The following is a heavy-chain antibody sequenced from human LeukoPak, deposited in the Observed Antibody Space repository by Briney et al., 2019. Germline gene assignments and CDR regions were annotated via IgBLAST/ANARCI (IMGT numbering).Heavy chain of an antibody. V-gene: IGHV4-38-2*02. CDR3: ARASEWELSL. CDR1: GYSISSGYY. D-gene: IGHD1-26*01. J-gene: IGHJ4*02. Sequence: SETLSLTCTVSGYSISSGYYWGWIRQPPGKGLEWIGSIYHSGSTYYNPSHKSRVTISVDTSKNQFSLKLSSVTAADTAVYYCARASEWELSLWGQGTLVTVST. CDR2: IYHSGST.